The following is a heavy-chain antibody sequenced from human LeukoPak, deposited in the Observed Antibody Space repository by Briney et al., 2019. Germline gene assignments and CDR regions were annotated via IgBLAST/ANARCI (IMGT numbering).Heavy chain of an antibody. CDR2: TSGSGIST. D-gene: IGHD7-27*01. CDR3: AKGTGDAGYYFNY. V-gene: IGHV3-23*01. J-gene: IGHJ4*02. CDR1: GFTFSSYA. Sequence: GGSLRLSCAASGFTFSSYAMSWVRQAPGKGLEWVSGTSGSGISTYYADAVKGRFTISRDNYENTLYLQMSGLRAEDTAVYYCAKGTGDAGYYFNYWGQGTLVTVSS.